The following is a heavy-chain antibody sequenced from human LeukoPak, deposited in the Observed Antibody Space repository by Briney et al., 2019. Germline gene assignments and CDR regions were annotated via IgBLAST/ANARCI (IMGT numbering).Heavy chain of an antibody. CDR3: ATGRGYSSSFDY. CDR1: GYTLTELS. CDR2: FDPEDGET. Sequence: ASVRVSCKVSGYTLTELSMHWVRQAPGKGLEWMGGFDPEDGETIYAQKFQGRVTMTEDTSTDTAYMELSSLRSEDTAVYYCATGRGYSSSFDYWGQGTLVTVSS. V-gene: IGHV1-24*01. D-gene: IGHD6-13*01. J-gene: IGHJ4*02.